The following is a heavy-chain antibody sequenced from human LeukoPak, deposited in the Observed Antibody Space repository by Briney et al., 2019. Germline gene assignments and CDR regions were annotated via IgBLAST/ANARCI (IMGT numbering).Heavy chain of an antibody. D-gene: IGHD1-26*01. CDR3: AKRPGSGSSNDAFDI. CDR1: GFTFSSYA. V-gene: IGHV3-23*01. J-gene: IGHJ3*02. Sequence: PGGSLRLSCAASGFTFSSYAMSWVRQAPGKGLEWVSAISGSGGSTYYADSVKGRFTISRDNSKNTLYLQMNSLRTEDTAVYYCAKRPGSGSSNDAFDIWGQGTMVTVSS. CDR2: ISGSGGST.